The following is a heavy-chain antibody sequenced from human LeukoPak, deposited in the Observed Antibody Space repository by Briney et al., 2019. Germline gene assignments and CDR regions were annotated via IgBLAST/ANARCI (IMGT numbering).Heavy chain of an antibody. CDR3: AKTKSNWGLSPMDV. CDR1: GFTFSSYG. J-gene: IGHJ6*03. V-gene: IGHV3-30*02. CDR2: IRYDGSNK. Sequence: GGSLRLSCAASGFTFSSYGMHWVRQAPGKGLEWVAFIRYDGSNKYYADSVKGRFTISRDNSKNTLYLQMNSLRAEDTAVYYCAKTKSNWGLSPMDVWGKGTTVTVSS. D-gene: IGHD7-27*01.